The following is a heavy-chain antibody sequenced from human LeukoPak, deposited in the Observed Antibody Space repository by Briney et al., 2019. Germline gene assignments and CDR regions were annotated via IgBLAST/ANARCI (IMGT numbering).Heavy chain of an antibody. J-gene: IGHJ4*02. D-gene: IGHD3-3*01. CDR1: GYTFTGYY. V-gene: IGHV1-2*06. Sequence: ASVKVSCKASGYTFTGYYVHWVRQAPGQGLEWMVRITPNTGDTIYAQRFQGRATMTRDTSISAAYMELSSLRSDDTAIYYCARDLVGGIWSAGFWGQGTLVTVSS. CDR2: ITPNTGDT. CDR3: ARDLVGGIWSAGF.